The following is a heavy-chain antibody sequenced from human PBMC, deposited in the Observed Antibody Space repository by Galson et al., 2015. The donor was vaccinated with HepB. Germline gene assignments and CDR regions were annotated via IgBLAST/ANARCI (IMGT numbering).Heavy chain of an antibody. CDR1: GGTFSSYA. Sequence: SVKVSCKASGGTFSSYAISWVRQAPGQGLEWMGGIIPIFGTANYAQKFQGRVTITADKSTSTAYMELSSLRSEDTAVYYCARGALMTTVVTDSGYFDYWGQGTLVTVSS. V-gene: IGHV1-69*06. D-gene: IGHD4-23*01. CDR2: IIPIFGTA. CDR3: ARGALMTTVVTDSGYFDY. J-gene: IGHJ4*02.